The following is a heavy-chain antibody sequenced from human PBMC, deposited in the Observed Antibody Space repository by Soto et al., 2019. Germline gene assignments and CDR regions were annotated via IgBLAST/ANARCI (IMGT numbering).Heavy chain of an antibody. CDR1: GYSISSGYY. Sequence: SETLSLTCAVSGYSISSGYYWGWIRQPTGKGLEWIGCISHSGSTSYNPSLKSRVTLSVDTSKNQFSLKLKSVAAADTAVYFCATPRVGVGNLQFWGQGTPVTVSS. V-gene: IGHV4-38-2*01. CDR3: ATPRVGVGNLQF. J-gene: IGHJ4*02. CDR2: ISHSGST. D-gene: IGHD1-7*01.